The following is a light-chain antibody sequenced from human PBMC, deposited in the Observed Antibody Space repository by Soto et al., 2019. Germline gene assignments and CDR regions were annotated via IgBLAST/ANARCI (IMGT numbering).Light chain of an antibody. Sequence: QSALTQPRSVSGSPGQSVTISCTGGSSDVGGYNYVSWYQHHPGKAPKFMIYEVTKRPSGVPDRFSGSKSGNTASLTISGLQAEDEADYYCCSYAGSYTWVXGAGTKLTVL. CDR1: SSDVGGYNY. J-gene: IGLJ3*02. CDR3: CSYAGSYTWV. V-gene: IGLV2-11*01. CDR2: EVT.